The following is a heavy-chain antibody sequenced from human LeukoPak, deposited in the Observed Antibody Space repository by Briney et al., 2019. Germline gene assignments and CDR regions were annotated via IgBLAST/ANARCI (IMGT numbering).Heavy chain of an antibody. D-gene: IGHD4/OR15-4a*01. V-gene: IGHV3-23*01. CDR3: AKNRGANYYNYYMGV. CDR1: GFIFSTYA. Sequence: PGGSLRLSCAASGFIFSTYAMSWVRQAPGKGLEWLSSIGGGGRDTFYADSVKGRFTVSRDNSKNTLYLQMSSLRAEDTAVYFCAKNRGANYYNYYMGVRGKGTTVTVSS. CDR2: IGGGGRDT. J-gene: IGHJ6*03.